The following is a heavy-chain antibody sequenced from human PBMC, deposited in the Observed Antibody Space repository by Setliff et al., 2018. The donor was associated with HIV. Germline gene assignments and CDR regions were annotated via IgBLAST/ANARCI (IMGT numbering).Heavy chain of an antibody. Sequence: SETLSLTCTVSGGSISGYYWSWVRQPPEKRLELIGFIHSSGSSDYNPSLKSRITISVDMSRNQFSLVLSSVTAADTAVYYCARCQAWQLGRRGGYYYYMDVWGKGTTVTVSS. V-gene: IGHV4-59*01. CDR2: IHSSGSS. CDR3: ARCQAWQLGRRGGYYYYMDV. CDR1: GGSISGYY. J-gene: IGHJ6*03. D-gene: IGHD1-1*01.